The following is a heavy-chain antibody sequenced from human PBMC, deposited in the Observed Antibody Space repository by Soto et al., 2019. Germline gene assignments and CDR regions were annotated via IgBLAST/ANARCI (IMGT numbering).Heavy chain of an antibody. CDR2: ITPHNGYT. V-gene: IGHV1-18*01. CDR3: ATSYDSGFDP. CDR1: GYSFSTYA. D-gene: IGHD3-3*01. J-gene: IGHJ5*02. Sequence: QLQLMQSGGEAKNPGASVKVSCEASGYSFSTYAISWLRQAPGQGLKWMGLITPHNGYTNYAQKFQGRLILTTDIPASTAYMELPSLRYDDTAMYYCATSYDSGFDPWGQGTLVSVS.